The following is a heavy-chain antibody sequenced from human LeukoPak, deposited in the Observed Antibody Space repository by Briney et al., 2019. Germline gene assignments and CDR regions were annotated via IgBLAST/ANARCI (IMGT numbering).Heavy chain of an antibody. CDR2: IDSDGSST. J-gene: IGHJ4*02. CDR1: GFTFDDYG. CDR3: AKGIAAAGYYFDY. V-gene: IGHV3-74*01. Sequence: GGSLRLSCAASGFTFDDYGMSWVRQAPGKGLMWVSRIDSDGSSTSYADSVKGRFTISRDNAKNTLYLQMNSLRAEDTAVYYCAKGIAAAGYYFDYWGQGTLVTVSS. D-gene: IGHD6-13*01.